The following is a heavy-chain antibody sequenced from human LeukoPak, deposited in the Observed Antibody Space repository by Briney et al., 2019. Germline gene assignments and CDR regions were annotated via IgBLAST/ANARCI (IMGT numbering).Heavy chain of an antibody. Sequence: SVKVSCKASGGTFSSYAISWVRQAPGQGLEWMGGVIPIFGTANYAQKFQGRVTITADESTSTAYMELSSLRSEDTAVYYCARDPRTMVRGVPAALRYWGQGTLVTVSS. CDR2: VIPIFGTA. CDR1: GGTFSSYA. CDR3: ARDPRTMVRGVPAALRY. V-gene: IGHV1-69*13. D-gene: IGHD3-10*01. J-gene: IGHJ4*02.